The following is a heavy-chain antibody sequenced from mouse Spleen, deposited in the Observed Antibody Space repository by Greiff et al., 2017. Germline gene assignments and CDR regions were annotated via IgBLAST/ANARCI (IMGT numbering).Heavy chain of an antibody. CDR2: ISYSGST. Sequence: EVHLVESGPGMVKPSQSLSLTCTVTGYSITSGYDWHWIRHFPGNKLEWMGYISYSGSTNYNPSLKSRISITHDTSKNHFFLKLNSVTTEDTATYYCAIIYYGNYYAMDYWGQGTSVTVSS. CDR1: GYSITSGYD. J-gene: IGHJ4*01. V-gene: IGHV3-1*01. CDR3: AIIYYGNYYAMDY. D-gene: IGHD2-1*01.